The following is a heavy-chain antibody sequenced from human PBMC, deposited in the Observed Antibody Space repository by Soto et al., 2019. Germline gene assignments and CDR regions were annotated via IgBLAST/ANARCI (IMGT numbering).Heavy chain of an antibody. D-gene: IGHD2-15*01. CDR3: ARSPGGYYID. J-gene: IGHJ3*01. CDR2: ISYDGSNK. CDR1: GFTFSSYA. Sequence: GGSLRLSCAASGFTFSSYAMHWVRQAPGKGLEWVAVISYDGSNKYYADSVEGRFTISRDNAKNTLYLQMNSLRAEDTAVYYCARSPGGYYIDWGQGTMVTVSS. V-gene: IGHV3-30-3*01.